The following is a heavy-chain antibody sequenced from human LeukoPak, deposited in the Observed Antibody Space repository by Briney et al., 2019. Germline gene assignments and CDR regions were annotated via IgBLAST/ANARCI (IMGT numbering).Heavy chain of an antibody. CDR3: ARVLIVVVPAANAFDI. CDR1: GYNFKTFG. V-gene: IGHV1-18*04. CDR2: ISAYNGNT. D-gene: IGHD2-2*01. Sequence: ASVKVSCKASGYNFKTFGISWVRQAPGQGLEWMGWISAYNGNTNYAQKLQGRVTMTTDTSTSTAYMELRSLRSDDTAVYYCARVLIVVVPAANAFDIWGQGTMVTVSS. J-gene: IGHJ3*02.